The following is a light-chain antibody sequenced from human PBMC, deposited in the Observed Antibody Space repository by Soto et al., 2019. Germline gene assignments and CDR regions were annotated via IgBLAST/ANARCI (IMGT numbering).Light chain of an antibody. CDR1: QSISSW. V-gene: IGKV1-5*03. CDR3: QYYNDYCWT. J-gene: IGKJ1*01. CDR2: KTS. Sequence: DIQLTQSPSTLXAXXXXXVXXTXRAXQSISSWLAWYQQKPGKAPNLLIYKTSNLESGVPSRFSGSGSGSEFTLTISSLQPDDFATYYCQYYNDYCWTXGQGTKVEIK.